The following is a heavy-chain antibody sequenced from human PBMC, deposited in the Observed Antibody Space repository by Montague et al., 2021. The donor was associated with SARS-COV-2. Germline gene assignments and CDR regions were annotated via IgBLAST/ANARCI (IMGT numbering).Heavy chain of an antibody. CDR1: GFTYSKYG. V-gene: IGHV3-33*01. CDR3: VGDPGDPDTFDY. CDR2: IWNDGSKK. D-gene: IGHD7-27*01. Sequence: SLRLSCAASGFTYSKYGVHWVRQAPGKGLEWVASIWNDGSKKYHADSVKGRFTISRDNSNNMLYLQMDSLRAEDAAVYYCVGDPGDPDTFDYWGQGTQDTVSS. J-gene: IGHJ4*02.